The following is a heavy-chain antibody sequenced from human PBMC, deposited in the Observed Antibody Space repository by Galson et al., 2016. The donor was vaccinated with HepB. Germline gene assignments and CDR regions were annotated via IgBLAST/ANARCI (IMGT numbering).Heavy chain of an antibody. CDR3: ARDRFPRVTRGRNWFDP. D-gene: IGHD2-21*02. CDR1: GFTFSSYG. V-gene: IGHV3-33*01. CDR2: LWYDGTHK. Sequence: SLRLSCAASGFTFSSYGMHWVRQAPGKGLEWVAILWYDGTHKYYADSVKGRFTVSRDNSKNTLYPQMNSLRAEDTAVYYCARDRFPRVTRGRNWFDPWGQGTLVTVSS. J-gene: IGHJ5*02.